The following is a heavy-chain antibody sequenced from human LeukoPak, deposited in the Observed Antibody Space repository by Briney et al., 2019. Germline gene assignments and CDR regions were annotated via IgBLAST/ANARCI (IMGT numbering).Heavy chain of an antibody. Sequence: ASVKVSCKPSGGTFSSFAISWVRQAPGQGLEWMGGIIPLFGTATYSQMFQGRVTITTDESTSTAYMDLSSLKSEDTAVYYCARLMTSYDYFDYWGQGTLVTVSS. V-gene: IGHV1-69*05. CDR1: GGTFSSFA. CDR3: ARLMTSYDYFDY. J-gene: IGHJ4*02. D-gene: IGHD2/OR15-2a*01. CDR2: IIPLFGTA.